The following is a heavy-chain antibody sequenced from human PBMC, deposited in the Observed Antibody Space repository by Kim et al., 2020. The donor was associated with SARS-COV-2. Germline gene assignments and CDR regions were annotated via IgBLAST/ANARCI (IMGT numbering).Heavy chain of an antibody. V-gene: IGHV3-30-3*01. CDR2: ISYDGSNK. Sequence: GGSLRLSCAASGFTFSSYAMHWVRQAPGKGLEWVAVISYDGSNKYYADSVKGRFTISRDNSKNTLYLQMNSLRAEDTAVYYCARDCYYGSGSYRCRFDYWGQGTLVTVSS. D-gene: IGHD3-10*01. J-gene: IGHJ4*02. CDR3: ARDCYYGSGSYRCRFDY. CDR1: GFTFSSYA.